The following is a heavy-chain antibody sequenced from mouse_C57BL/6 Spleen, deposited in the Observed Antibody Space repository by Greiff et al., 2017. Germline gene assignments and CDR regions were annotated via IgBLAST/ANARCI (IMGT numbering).Heavy chain of an antibody. CDR2: ISDGGSYT. Sequence: EVQRVESGGGLVKHGGSLKLSCAASGFTFSSYAMSWVRQTQEKRLEWVATISDGGSYTYYPDNVKGRVTISRDNAKNYLYLQMSHLKSEDTAMYYCAREDGYDGFPFAYWGQGTLVTVSA. CDR3: AREDGYDGFPFAY. CDR1: GFTFSSYA. D-gene: IGHD2-2*01. J-gene: IGHJ3*01. V-gene: IGHV5-4*01.